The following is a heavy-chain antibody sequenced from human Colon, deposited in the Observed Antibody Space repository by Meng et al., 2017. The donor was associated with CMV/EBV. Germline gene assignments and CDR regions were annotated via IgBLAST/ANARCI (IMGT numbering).Heavy chain of an antibody. CDR3: ARDSYHYGSSTYNWFDP. CDR1: GVSVSSFW. Sequence: SETLSLTCTVSGVSVSSFWWSWIRQSPGKGLEWIGYIHYSGTTNQNPSLRSRVIMSVDTSKSQFSLKLSSVTAADTAVYYCARDSYHYGSSTYNWFDPWGQGTLVTVSS. D-gene: IGHD3-10*01. J-gene: IGHJ5*02. CDR2: IHYSGTT. V-gene: IGHV4-59*02.